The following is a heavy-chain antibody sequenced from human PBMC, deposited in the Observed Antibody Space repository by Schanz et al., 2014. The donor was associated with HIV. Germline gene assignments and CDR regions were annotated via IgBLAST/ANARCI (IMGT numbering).Heavy chain of an antibody. V-gene: IGHV1-69*01. J-gene: IGHJ5*02. CDR2: IIPIIGTA. CDR3: SRAFYSDSGSFYSVDP. Sequence: QVQLVQSGAEVKKPGSSVRVSCKASGGTFSNYAMTWVRQAPGQGLEWMAGIIPIIGTADYAQKFQGRVTITADESMSTAYMELSSLRSEDTAVYYCSRAFYSDSGSFYSVDPWGQGTLVTVSS. D-gene: IGHD3-10*01. CDR1: GGTFSNYA.